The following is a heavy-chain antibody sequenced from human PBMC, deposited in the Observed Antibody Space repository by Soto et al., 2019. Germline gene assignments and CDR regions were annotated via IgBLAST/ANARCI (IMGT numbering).Heavy chain of an antibody. CDR1: GYTFTGYY. CDR3: ARAPRFLEWLLGPT. V-gene: IGHV1-2*02. D-gene: IGHD3-3*01. CDR2: INPNSGGT. Sequence: ASVKVSCKASGYTFTGYYMHWVRQSPGQGLEWMGWINPNSGGTNYAQKFQGRVTMTRDTSISTADKELSRLRSDDTAVYYCARAPRFLEWLLGPTWGQGALVTVSS. J-gene: IGHJ5*02.